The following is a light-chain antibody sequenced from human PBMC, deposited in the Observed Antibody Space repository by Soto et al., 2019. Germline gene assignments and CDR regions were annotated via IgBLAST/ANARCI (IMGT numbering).Light chain of an antibody. CDR3: HQYGSSPST. V-gene: IGKV3-20*01. CDR1: QSVSSSY. Sequence: EIVLTQSPCTLSSSPGERATLSCRASQSVSSSYLAWYQQKHGQAPRLLIYGASSRATGIPDRISGSAYGTDFNLTISRLEPEDFAVYYCHQYGSSPSTFGQGTKVDI. J-gene: IGKJ1*01. CDR2: GAS.